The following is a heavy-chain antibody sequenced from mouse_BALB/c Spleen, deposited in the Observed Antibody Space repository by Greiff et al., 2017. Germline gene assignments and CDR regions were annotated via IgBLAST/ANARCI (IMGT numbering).Heavy chain of an antibody. Sequence: EVQRVESGPGLVKPSQSLSLTCTVTGYSITSDYAWNWIRQFPGNKLEWMGYISYSGSTSYNPSLKSRISITRDTSKNQFFLQLYSVTTEDTATYYCARKYAMDYWGQGTSVTVSS. CDR2: ISYSGST. V-gene: IGHV3-2*02. CDR1: GYSITSDYA. CDR3: ARKYAMDY. J-gene: IGHJ4*01.